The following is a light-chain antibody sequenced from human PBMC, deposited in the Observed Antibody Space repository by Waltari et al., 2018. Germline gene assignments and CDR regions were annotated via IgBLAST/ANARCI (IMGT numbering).Light chain of an antibody. CDR3: ATWDDSLGGFYV. CDR2: ASD. Sequence: VQTHASPTSGTPGRRVTVPCTALRTYVRRRSVCSLQHLPGAAPKLTIYASDQRPSGVPDRFSGSKSGTSASLAISGLRSEDEADYYCATWDDSLGGFYVFGTGTKVTVL. CDR1: RTYVRRRS. J-gene: IGLJ1*01. V-gene: IGLV1-47*01.